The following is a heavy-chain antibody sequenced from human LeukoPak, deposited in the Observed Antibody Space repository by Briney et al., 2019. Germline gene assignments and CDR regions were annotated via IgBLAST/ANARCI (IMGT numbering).Heavy chain of an antibody. D-gene: IGHD6-13*01. CDR3: ARGLAVEIREIAAAGSDFDY. Sequence: SETLSLTCAVYGGSFGGYYWSWIRQPPGKGLEWIGEINHSGSTNYNPSLKSRVTISVDTSKNQFSLKVSSVTAADTAVYYCARGLAVEIREIAAAGSDFDYWGQGTLVTVSS. CDR1: GGSFGGYY. J-gene: IGHJ4*02. CDR2: INHSGST. V-gene: IGHV4-34*01.